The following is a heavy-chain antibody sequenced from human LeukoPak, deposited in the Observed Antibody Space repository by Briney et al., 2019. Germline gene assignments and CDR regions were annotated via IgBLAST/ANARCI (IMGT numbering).Heavy chain of an antibody. Sequence: PGGSLRLSCAASGFTFSDYYMSWIRQAPGKGLEWVSYISSSSTYTNYADSVKGRFTISRDNAKNTLYLQMNSLRAEDTAVYYCARDPSEYYDFWSGSNDAFDIWGQGTMVTVSS. CDR1: GFTFSDYY. V-gene: IGHV3-11*06. CDR2: ISSSSTYT. J-gene: IGHJ3*02. CDR3: ARDPSEYYDFWSGSNDAFDI. D-gene: IGHD3-3*01.